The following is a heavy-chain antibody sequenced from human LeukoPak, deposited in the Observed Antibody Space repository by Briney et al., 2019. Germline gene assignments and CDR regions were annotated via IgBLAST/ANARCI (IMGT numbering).Heavy chain of an antibody. V-gene: IGHV3-30*02. D-gene: IGHD1-26*01. J-gene: IGHJ6*03. CDR2: IHNDGTQG. CDR1: GFTFSSYG. Sequence: GGSLRLSCAASGFTFSSYGMHWVRQAPGKGLEWVAVIHNDGTQGQYGNSVRGRFTISKDNSQSTLYLQMNNLRDDDTAVYYCAKEGDEFRGYLDVWGKGTTVTVSS. CDR3: AKEGDEFRGYLDV.